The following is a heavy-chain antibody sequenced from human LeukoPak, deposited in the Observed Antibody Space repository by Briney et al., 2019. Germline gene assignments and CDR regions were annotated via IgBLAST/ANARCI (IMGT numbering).Heavy chain of an antibody. Sequence: GGSLRLSCAASVFTFRSYGMHWVRQAPGKRLEWVAVISYDGTIKYYADSVKGRFTISRDSSKNTLCLQMNSLRAEDTAVYYCAKYGMTTVTYIDYWGQGTLVTVSS. CDR1: VFTFRSYG. J-gene: IGHJ4*02. CDR2: ISYDGTIK. V-gene: IGHV3-30*18. CDR3: AKYGMTTVTYIDY. D-gene: IGHD4-17*01.